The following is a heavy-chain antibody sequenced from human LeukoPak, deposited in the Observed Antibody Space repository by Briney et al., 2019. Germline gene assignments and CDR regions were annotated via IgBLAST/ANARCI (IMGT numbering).Heavy chain of an antibody. Sequence: SVKVSCKASGGTFSSYAISWVRQAPGQGLEWMGGIIPIFGTANYAQKFQGRVTITADESTSTAYMELSSLRSEDTAVYYCARDNSYSDSSWWFDPWGQGTLVTVSS. V-gene: IGHV1-69*13. CDR3: ARDNSYSDSSWWFDP. CDR2: IIPIFGTA. CDR1: GGTFSSYA. J-gene: IGHJ5*02. D-gene: IGHD1-26*01.